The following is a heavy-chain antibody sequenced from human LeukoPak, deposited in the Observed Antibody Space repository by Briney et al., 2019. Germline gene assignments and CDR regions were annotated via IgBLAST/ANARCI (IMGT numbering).Heavy chain of an antibody. CDR2: VNPNSGGT. D-gene: IGHD2-2*01. J-gene: IGHJ6*03. CDR3: AREDIVVVPAALDETYYYYYMDV. CDR1: GYTFTGYY. Sequence: ASVKVSCKASGYTFTGYYMHWVRQAPGQGLGWMGWVNPNSGGTNYAQKFQGRVTMTRDTSISTAYMELSRLRSDDTAVYYCAREDIVVVPAALDETYYYYYMDVWGKGTTVTVSS. V-gene: IGHV1-2*02.